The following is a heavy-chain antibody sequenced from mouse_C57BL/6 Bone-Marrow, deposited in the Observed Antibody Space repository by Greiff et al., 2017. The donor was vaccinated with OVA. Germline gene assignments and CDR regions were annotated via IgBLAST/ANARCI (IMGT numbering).Heavy chain of an antibody. J-gene: IGHJ2*01. V-gene: IGHV5-6*01. CDR2: ISSGGSYT. CDR1: GFTFSSYG. CDR3: ARQWLLPPYYFDY. D-gene: IGHD2-3*01. Sequence: DVQLVESGGDLVKPGGSLKLSCAASGFTFSSYGMSWVRQTPDKRLEWVATISSGGSYTYYPDSVKGRFTISRDNAKNTLYLQMSSLKSEDTAMYYCARQWLLPPYYFDYWGQGTTLTVSS.